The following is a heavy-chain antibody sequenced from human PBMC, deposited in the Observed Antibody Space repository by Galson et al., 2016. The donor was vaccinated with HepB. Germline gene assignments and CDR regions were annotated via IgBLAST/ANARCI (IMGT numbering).Heavy chain of an antibody. V-gene: IGHV3-9*01. CDR1: GFTFDDSA. D-gene: IGHD5-18*01. Sequence: SLRLSCAASGFTFDDSAMHWVRQAPGKGLEWVSSISWNSGNIDYADSVKGRFTLSRDNAKDSLYLQMNSLRAEDTALYYCAKVDTAMVTYYYGMDVWGQGTTVTVSS. J-gene: IGHJ6*02. CDR3: AKVDTAMVTYYYGMDV. CDR2: ISWNSGNI.